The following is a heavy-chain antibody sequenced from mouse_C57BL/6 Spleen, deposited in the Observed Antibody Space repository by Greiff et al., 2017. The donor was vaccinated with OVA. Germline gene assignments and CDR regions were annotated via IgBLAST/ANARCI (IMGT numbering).Heavy chain of an antibody. Sequence: QVQLKQSGPELVKPGASVKISCKASGYAFSSSWMNWVKQRPGKGLEWIGRIYPGDGDTNYNGKFKGKATLTADKSSSTAYMQLSSLTSEDSAVYFCARDYYGSPCAMDYWGQGTSVTFSS. J-gene: IGHJ4*01. D-gene: IGHD1-1*01. V-gene: IGHV1-82*01. CDR3: ARDYYGSPCAMDY. CDR1: GYAFSSSW. CDR2: IYPGDGDT.